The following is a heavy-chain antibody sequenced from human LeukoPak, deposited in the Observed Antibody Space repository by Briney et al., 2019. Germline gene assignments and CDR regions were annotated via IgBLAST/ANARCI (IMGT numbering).Heavy chain of an antibody. CDR1: GYTFTRYD. V-gene: IGHV1-3*01. CDR2: INAATAGT. Sequence: ASVKVSCKASGYTFTRYDIYWVRQAPGQRLEWMGRINAATAGTKYSQNFQDRLTITRDTSASAAYLELSSLKSEDTAVYYCARNGGGLDVWGQGTTVTVSS. D-gene: IGHD3-10*01. J-gene: IGHJ6*02. CDR3: ARNGGGLDV.